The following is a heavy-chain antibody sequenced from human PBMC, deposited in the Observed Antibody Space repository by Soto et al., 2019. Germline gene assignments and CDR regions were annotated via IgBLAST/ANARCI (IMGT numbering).Heavy chain of an antibody. V-gene: IGHV4-31*03. Sequence: QVQLQESGPGLVKPSQILSLTCTVSGGSISSGGYYWSWIRQHPGKGLEWIGYIYYSGSTYYNPSLKSRVTITVDTSKNQFSLKLSSVTAADTAVYYCAREWRDYYFDYWGQGTLVTVSS. J-gene: IGHJ4*02. CDR1: GGSISSGGYY. CDR3: AREWRDYYFDY. CDR2: IYYSGST.